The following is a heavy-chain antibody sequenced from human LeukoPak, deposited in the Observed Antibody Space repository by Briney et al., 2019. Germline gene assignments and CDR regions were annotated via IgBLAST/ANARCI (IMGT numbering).Heavy chain of an antibody. J-gene: IGHJ4*02. D-gene: IGHD3-22*01. CDR2: INHSGST. V-gene: IGHV4-34*01. CDR1: GGSFSGYY. CDR3: ARGPSWDSSGYCDY. Sequence: SETLSLTCAVYGGSFSGYYWSWIRQPPGKGLEWIGEINHSGSTNYNPSLKSRVTISVDTSKNQFSLKLSSVTVADTAVYYCARGPSWDSSGYCDYWGQGTLVTVSS.